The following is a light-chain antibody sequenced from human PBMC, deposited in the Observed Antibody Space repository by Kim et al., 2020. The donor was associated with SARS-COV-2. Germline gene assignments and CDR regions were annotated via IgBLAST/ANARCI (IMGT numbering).Light chain of an antibody. CDR2: NNN. CDR3: ATWDDSLSAPV. J-gene: IGLJ3*02. V-gene: IGLV1-47*02. Sequence: GQRVTISCSGSRTNIASNTVHCYQQHPGTAPKILIYNNNQRPSGVPDRCSGSKSGTSASLAISGRRSEDEADYYCATWDDSLSAPVFGGGTQLTVL. CDR1: RTNIASNT.